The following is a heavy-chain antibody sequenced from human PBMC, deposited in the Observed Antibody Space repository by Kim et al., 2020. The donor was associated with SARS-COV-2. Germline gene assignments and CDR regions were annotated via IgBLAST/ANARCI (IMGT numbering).Heavy chain of an antibody. D-gene: IGHD3-16*02. CDR2: ISGSGGST. CDR1: GFTFSSYA. J-gene: IGHJ4*01. V-gene: IGHV3-23*01. CDR3: AKQVNMITFGGVIVPTAFDY. Sequence: GGSLRLSCAASGFTFSSYAMSWVRQAPGKGLEWVSAISGSGGSTYYADSVKGGFTISRDNSKNTLYLQMNSLRAEDTAVYYCAKQVNMITFGGVIVPTAFDYWGQGTLVTVSS.